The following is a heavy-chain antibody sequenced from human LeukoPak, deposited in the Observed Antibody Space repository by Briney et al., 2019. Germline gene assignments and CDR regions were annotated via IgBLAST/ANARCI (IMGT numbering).Heavy chain of an antibody. V-gene: IGHV3-7*03. CDR2: INNNGNVN. CDR1: GFTFSSYW. D-gene: IGHD3-16*01. J-gene: IGHJ6*02. Sequence: GGSLLLSCAASGFTFSSYWMNWARQAQGKGLEWVASINNNGNVNYYVDSVKGRFTISRDNAKNSLYLQMSNLRAEDTAVYFCARGGGLDVWGQGATVTVSS. CDR3: ARGGGLDV.